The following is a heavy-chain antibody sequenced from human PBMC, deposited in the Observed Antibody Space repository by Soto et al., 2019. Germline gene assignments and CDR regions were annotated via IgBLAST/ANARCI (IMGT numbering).Heavy chain of an antibody. J-gene: IGHJ5*02. D-gene: IGHD3-9*01. CDR2: ISGTSSDT. Sequence: GESLKISCAASGFTFSDDYMNWLRQAPGKGLEWVSYISGTSSDTNYADSVKGRFTISRDNAKNSLYLQMNSLRVEDTAVYYCVRHARLASSWGPGTLVTVSS. CDR3: VRHARLASS. CDR1: GFTFSDDY. V-gene: IGHV3-11*06.